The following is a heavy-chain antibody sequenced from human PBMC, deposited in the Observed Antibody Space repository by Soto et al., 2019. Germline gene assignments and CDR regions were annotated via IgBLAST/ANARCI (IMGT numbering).Heavy chain of an antibody. Sequence: QVQLVESGGGVVQPGRSLRLSCAASGVTFSSYAMHWVRKAPGKGLEWVAVIWSDGSKKYYGDSVKGRFTISRDNSKNTLYLQMNSLKVEDTAVYYCARDAEPWGQGTLVIVSS. J-gene: IGHJ5*02. V-gene: IGHV3-33*01. CDR3: ARDAEP. CDR1: GVTFSSYA. CDR2: IWSDGSKK.